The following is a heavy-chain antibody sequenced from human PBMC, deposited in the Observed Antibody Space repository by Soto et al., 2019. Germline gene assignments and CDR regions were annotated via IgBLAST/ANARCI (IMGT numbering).Heavy chain of an antibody. CDR3: ARGRDWELLRGNWFDP. Sequence: GGSLRLSCAASGFTFSSYGMHWVRQAPGKGLEWVAVIWYDGSNKYYADSVKGRFTISRDNSKNTLYLQMNSLRAEDTAVYYCARGRDWELLRGNWFDPWGQGTLVTVSS. D-gene: IGHD1-26*01. V-gene: IGHV3-33*01. CDR1: GFTFSSYG. CDR2: IWYDGSNK. J-gene: IGHJ5*02.